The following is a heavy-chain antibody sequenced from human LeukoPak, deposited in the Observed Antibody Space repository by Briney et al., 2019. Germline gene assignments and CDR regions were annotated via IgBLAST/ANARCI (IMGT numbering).Heavy chain of an antibody. CDR3: ASWSGYYYYFDY. CDR1: GGSISNSF. V-gene: IGHV4-4*09. J-gene: IGHJ4*02. CDR2: IHANGNT. Sequence: SETLSLTCTVSGGSISNSFWGWIRQTPGKRLEWIGHIHANGNTNYNPSLESRATISVDTSKNHFSLRLSSVTAADTAVYYCASWSGYYYYFDYWGQGTLVTVSS. D-gene: IGHD3-3*01.